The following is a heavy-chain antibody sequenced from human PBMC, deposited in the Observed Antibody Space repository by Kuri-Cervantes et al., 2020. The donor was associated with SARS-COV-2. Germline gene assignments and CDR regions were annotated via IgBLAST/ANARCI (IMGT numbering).Heavy chain of an antibody. CDR2: ISSSSSTI. J-gene: IGHJ4*02. Sequence: GESLKISCAASGFIFSSHSMNWVRQAPGTGLEWVSYISSSSSTIYYADSVKGRFTISRDNAKNSLYLQMNSLRAEDTAVYYCARWQRGSSWYSVFDYWGQGTLVTVSS. D-gene: IGHD6-13*01. V-gene: IGHV3-48*01. CDR3: ARWQRGSSWYSVFDY. CDR1: GFIFSSHS.